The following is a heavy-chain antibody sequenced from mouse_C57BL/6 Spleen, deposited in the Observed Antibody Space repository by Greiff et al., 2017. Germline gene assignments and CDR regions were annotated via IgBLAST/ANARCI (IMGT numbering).Heavy chain of an antibody. J-gene: IGHJ3*01. Sequence: EVQLQQPGTELVKPGASVKISCKASGYSFTGYYMNWVKQSPEKSLEWIGEINPSTGGTTYNQKFKAKATLTVDKSSSTAYMQLKSLTSEDSAVYYCARSRDYEGPWYAYGGQGTLVTVTA. CDR3: ARSRDYEGPWYAY. CDR1: GYSFTGYY. D-gene: IGHD2-4*01. V-gene: IGHV1-42*01. CDR2: INPSTGGT.